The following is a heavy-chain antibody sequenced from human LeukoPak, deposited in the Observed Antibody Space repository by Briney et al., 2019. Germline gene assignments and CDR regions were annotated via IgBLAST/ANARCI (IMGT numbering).Heavy chain of an antibody. CDR1: GFTFSSYG. CDR2: ISGSGGST. V-gene: IGHV3-23*01. Sequence: NPGGSLRLSCAASGFTFSSYGMSWVRQAPGKGLEWVSAISGSGGSTYYADSVKGRFTISRDNSKNTLYLQMNSLRAEDTAVYYCAKLTSPPTMTSDFDYWGQGTLVTVSS. CDR3: AKLTSPPTMTSDFDY. J-gene: IGHJ4*02. D-gene: IGHD3-22*01.